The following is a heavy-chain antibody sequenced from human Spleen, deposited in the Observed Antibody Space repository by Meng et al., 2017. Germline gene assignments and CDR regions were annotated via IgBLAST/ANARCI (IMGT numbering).Heavy chain of an antibody. J-gene: IGHJ5*02. V-gene: IGHV4-39*01. Sequence: QPQLQESGPGLVRPSEALSLTCRVAGGSISISGYYWGWTRQPPGKGLEWIGSIGHSGFTYYTPSLKSRVTVSIDTSRNQFSLWLTSVTAADTAVYYCVRSSAWVRTGFDPWGQGTLVTVSS. CDR2: IGHSGFT. CDR3: VRSSAWVRTGFDP. D-gene: IGHD6-19*01. CDR1: GGSISISGYY.